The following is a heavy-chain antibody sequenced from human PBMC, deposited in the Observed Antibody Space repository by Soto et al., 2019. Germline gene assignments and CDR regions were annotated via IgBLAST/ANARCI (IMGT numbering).Heavy chain of an antibody. V-gene: IGHV1-8*01. CDR3: ARVGRIQLWFSNYYYGMDV. CDR2: MNPNSGNT. J-gene: IGHJ6*02. Sequence: ASVKVSCKASGYTFTSYDINWVRQATGQGLEWMGWMNPNSGNTGYAQKFQGRVTMTRNTSISTAYMELSSLRSEDTAVYYCARVGRIQLWFSNYYYGMDVWDQGTTVTVSS. CDR1: GYTFTSYD. D-gene: IGHD5-18*01.